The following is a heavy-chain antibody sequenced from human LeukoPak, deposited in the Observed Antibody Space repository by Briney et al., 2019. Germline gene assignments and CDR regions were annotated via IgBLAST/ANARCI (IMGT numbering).Heavy chain of an antibody. V-gene: IGHV3-15*01. CDR3: TTDPQWLVEFDY. J-gene: IGHJ4*02. D-gene: IGHD6-19*01. CDR2: IKSKTDGGTS. CDR1: GFTFSNAW. Sequence: GGSFRLSCAASGFTFSNAWMSWVRQAPGKGLEWVGRIKSKTDGGTSDYAAPVKGRFTISRDDSKNTLYLQMNSLKTEDTAVYYCTTDPQWLVEFDYWGQGTLVTVSS.